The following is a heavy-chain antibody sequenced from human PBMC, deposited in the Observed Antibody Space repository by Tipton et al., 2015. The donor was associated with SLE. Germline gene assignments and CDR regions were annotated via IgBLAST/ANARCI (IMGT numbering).Heavy chain of an antibody. V-gene: IGHV3-74*01. D-gene: IGHD3-10*01. J-gene: IGHJ5*02. Sequence: SLRLSCAASGFTFSSYAMSWVRQAPGKGLVWVSRINSDGSSTTYADSVKGRFTISRDNAKNTLYLKLSSVTAADTAVYYCARPRADYYYGSGRPCWFDPWGQGTLVTVSS. CDR2: INSDGSST. CDR1: GFTFSSYA. CDR3: ARPRADYYYGSGRPCWFDP.